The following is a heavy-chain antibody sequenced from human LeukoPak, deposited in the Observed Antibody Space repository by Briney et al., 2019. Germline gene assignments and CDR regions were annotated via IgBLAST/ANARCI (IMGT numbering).Heavy chain of an antibody. CDR2: IYYSGST. D-gene: IGHD5-24*01. V-gene: IGHV4-39*07. CDR1: GGSISSSSYY. CDR3: ARESRGEMATITVLVNWFDP. Sequence: PSETLSLTCTVSGGSISSSSYYWGWIRQPPGKGLEWIGSIYYSGSTYYNPSLKSRVTISVDTSKNQFSLKLSSVTAADTAVYYCARESRGEMATITVLVNWFDPWGHGTLVTVSS. J-gene: IGHJ5*02.